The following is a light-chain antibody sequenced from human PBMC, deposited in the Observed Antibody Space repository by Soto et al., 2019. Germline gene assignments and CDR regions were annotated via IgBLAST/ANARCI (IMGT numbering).Light chain of an antibody. CDR1: QSVSSSY. Sequence: EVGLSKSAGALSLSPGERATLSCRAGQSVSSSYLAWYQQKPGQAPRLLIYGASTRATGIPARFSGSGSGTEFTLTISSLQSEDFTLYWCQQYNNRPLPFAPGTRLEIK. CDR3: QQYNNRPLP. V-gene: IGKV3-15*01. J-gene: IGKJ5*01. CDR2: GAS.